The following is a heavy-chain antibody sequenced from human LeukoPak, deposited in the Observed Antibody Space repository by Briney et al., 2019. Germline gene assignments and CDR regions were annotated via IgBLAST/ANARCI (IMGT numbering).Heavy chain of an antibody. J-gene: IGHJ4*02. CDR2: ISGSGGST. CDR3: ARDLAEMATIDLPNFDY. CDR1: GFTFSSYA. V-gene: IGHV3-23*01. Sequence: GGSLRLSCAASGFTFSSYAMNWVRQAPGKGLEWVSAISGSGGSTYYADSVKGRFTISRDNAKNSLYLQMNSLRDEDTAVYYCARDLAEMATIDLPNFDYWGQGTLVTVSS. D-gene: IGHD5-24*01.